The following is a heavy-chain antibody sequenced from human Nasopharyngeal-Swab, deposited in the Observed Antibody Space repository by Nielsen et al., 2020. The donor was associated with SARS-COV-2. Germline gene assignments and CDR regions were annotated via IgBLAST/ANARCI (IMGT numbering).Heavy chain of an antibody. V-gene: IGHV4-59*12. CDR3: ASFYYGSSGSVGAFDI. CDR2: IYHSGST. J-gene: IGHJ3*02. Sequence: SETLSLTCTVSGGSISSYYWSWIRQPPGKGLEWIGEIYHSGSTNYNPSLKSRVTISVDKSKNQFSLKLSSVTAADTAVYYCASFYYGSSGSVGAFDIWGQGTMVTVSS. D-gene: IGHD3-22*01. CDR1: GGSISSYY.